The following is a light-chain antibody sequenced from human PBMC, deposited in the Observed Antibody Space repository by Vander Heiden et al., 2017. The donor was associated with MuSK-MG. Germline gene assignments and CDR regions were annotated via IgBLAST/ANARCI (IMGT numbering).Light chain of an antibody. Sequence: EIVMTQFPATLSVSPGERATLSCRASQSVSSNLAWYQQKRGQAPSLLIFGATTRAHGIPDRFSGSGSGTEFNLTISSLQSEDFAVYYWQQDDNWYTFGRGTKLEIK. J-gene: IGKJ2*01. CDR1: QSVSSN. CDR2: GAT. CDR3: QQDDNWYT. V-gene: IGKV3-15*01.